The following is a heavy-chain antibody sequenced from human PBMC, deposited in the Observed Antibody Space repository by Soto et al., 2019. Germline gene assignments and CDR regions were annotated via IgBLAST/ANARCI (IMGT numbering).Heavy chain of an antibody. CDR2: INHSGST. V-gene: IGHV4-34*01. Sequence: SETLSLTCAVYGGSYSGYYWSWIRQPPGKGLEWIGEINHSGSTNYDPYLKSRATISVATSTNQFSLKLSSVPAADTAVYYCARAGYSYGSAFDYWGQGTLVTVSS. CDR3: ARAGYSYGSAFDY. J-gene: IGHJ4*02. CDR1: GGSYSGYY. D-gene: IGHD5-18*01.